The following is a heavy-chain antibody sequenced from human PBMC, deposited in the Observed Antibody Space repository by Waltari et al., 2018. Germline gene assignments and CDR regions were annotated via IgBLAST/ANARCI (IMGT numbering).Heavy chain of an antibody. Sequence: QVQLQESGQGLVKPSATLSLTCAVSGYSISSGYYWGWIRQPPGKGLEWIGSIYHSGSTYYTPSLKSRFTISVDTSKNQFSLKLSSVTAADTAVYYCASSLNDDGDWILCYWGQGTLVTVSS. V-gene: IGHV4-38-2*01. CDR1: GYSISSGYY. CDR2: IYHSGST. J-gene: IGHJ4*02. CDR3: ASSLNDDGDWILCY. D-gene: IGHD4-17*01.